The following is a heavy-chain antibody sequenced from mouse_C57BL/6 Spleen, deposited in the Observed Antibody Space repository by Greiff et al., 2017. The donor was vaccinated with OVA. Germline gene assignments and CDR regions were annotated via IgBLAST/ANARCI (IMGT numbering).Heavy chain of an antibody. J-gene: IGHJ4*01. V-gene: IGHV5-16*01. CDR1: GFTFSDYY. CDR3: ARAIGMDY. Sequence: EVQVVESEGGLVQPGSSMKLSCTASGFTFSDYYMAWVRQVPEKGLEWVANINYDGSSTYYLDSLKSRFIISRDNAKNILYLQMSSLKSEDTATYYCARAIGMDYWGQGTSVTVSS. D-gene: IGHD2-14*01. CDR2: INYDGSST.